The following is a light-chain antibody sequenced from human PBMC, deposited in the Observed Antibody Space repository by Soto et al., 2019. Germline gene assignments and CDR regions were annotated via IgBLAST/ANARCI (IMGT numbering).Light chain of an antibody. V-gene: IGLV2-14*01. CDR2: GVT. CDR3: SSYTSASTLLYL. J-gene: IGLJ1*01. CDR1: SSDVGGYNY. Sequence: QSALTQPASVSGSPGQSITISCTGTSSDVGGYNYVSWYQQHPGIAPKLLIYGVTNRPPGVSTRFSGSQSGNTAYLTISGRQAEDEADYLCSSYTSASTLLYLFGTGTKLTVL.